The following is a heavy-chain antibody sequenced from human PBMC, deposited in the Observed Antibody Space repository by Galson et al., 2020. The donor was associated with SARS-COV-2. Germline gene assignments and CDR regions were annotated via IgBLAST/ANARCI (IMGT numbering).Heavy chain of an antibody. V-gene: IGHV3-30-3*01. J-gene: IGHJ4*02. D-gene: IGHD2-21*02. CDR1: GFTFSSYA. Sequence: GGSLRLSCAASGFTFSSYAMHWVRQAPGKGLEWVAVISYDGSNKYYADSVKGRFTISRDNSKNTLYLQMNSLRAEDTAVYYCAREYAVTATDYWGQGTLVTVSS. CDR2: ISYDGSNK. CDR3: AREYAVTATDY.